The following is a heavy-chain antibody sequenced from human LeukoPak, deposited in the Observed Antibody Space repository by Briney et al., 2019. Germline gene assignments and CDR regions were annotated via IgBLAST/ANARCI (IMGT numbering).Heavy chain of an antibody. D-gene: IGHD2-2*01. J-gene: IGHJ5*02. V-gene: IGHV6-1*01. Sequence: SQTLPLTCARAGGSVASNSVTLNWTRQSPSSALDSRGRTYYRSTWYNDYAVSVRGRITVNPDTSKNQFSLHLNSVTPEDTAVYYCARRLTQYDCFDPWGQGILVTVSS. CDR3: ARRLTQYDCFDP. CDR1: GGSVASNSVT. CDR2: TYYRSTWYN.